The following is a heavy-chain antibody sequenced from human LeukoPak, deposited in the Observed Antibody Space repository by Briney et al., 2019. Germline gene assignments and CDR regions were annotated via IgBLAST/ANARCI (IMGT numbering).Heavy chain of an antibody. D-gene: IGHD2-8*01. V-gene: IGHV1-18*01. J-gene: IGHJ3*02. Sequence: ASVKVSCKASGYTFTNFGLSWVRQAPGQGLEWMGWISAYNGDTYYAQRFHGRVTMTTDTSTSTAYMELNRLRSDDTAVYYCARGPLLGYDTNDSGFDIWGQGTLVTVSS. CDR2: ISAYNGDT. CDR1: GYTFTNFG. CDR3: ARGPLLGYDTNDSGFDI.